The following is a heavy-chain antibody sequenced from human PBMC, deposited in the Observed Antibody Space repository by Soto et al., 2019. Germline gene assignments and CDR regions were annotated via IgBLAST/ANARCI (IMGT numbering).Heavy chain of an antibody. CDR3: ARGPRPIYSSPGFDP. J-gene: IGHJ5*02. Sequence: QVQLQQWGAGLLKPSETLSLTCAVYGGSFSGYYWSWIRQPPGKGLEWIGEINHSGSTNYNPSLKSRVTISVDTSKNQFSLKLSSVTAADTAVYYCARGPRPIYSSPGFDPWGQGTLVTVSS. CDR1: GGSFSGYY. D-gene: IGHD6-13*01. V-gene: IGHV4-34*01. CDR2: INHSGST.